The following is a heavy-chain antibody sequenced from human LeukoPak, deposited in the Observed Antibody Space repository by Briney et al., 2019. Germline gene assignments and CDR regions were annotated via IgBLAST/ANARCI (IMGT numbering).Heavy chain of an antibody. CDR1: GGSFSGYY. J-gene: IGHJ4*02. CDR2: INHSGST. Sequence: SETLSLTCAVYGGSFSGYYWSWIRQPPGKGLEWIGEINHSGSTNNNPSLESRLTISVDTSKNQFSLKLRSVTAADTAVYYCARGGGCSGGSCYSGPPEYWGQGTLVTVSS. D-gene: IGHD2-15*01. CDR3: ARGGGCSGGSCYSGPPEY. V-gene: IGHV4-34*01.